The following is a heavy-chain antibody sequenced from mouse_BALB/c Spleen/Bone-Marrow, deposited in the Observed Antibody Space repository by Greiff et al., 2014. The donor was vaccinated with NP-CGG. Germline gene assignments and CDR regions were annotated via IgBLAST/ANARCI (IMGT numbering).Heavy chain of an antibody. Sequence: QVQLQQPGAELARPGASVKMSRTASGYTFPSYTIHWVKQRPGQGLEWIGYINPSSGYANYNQNFKDKATLTADKSSSTAYMQLSSLTSEDSAVFYCARGGLRLPYAMDYWGQGTSVTVSS. CDR3: ARGGLRLPYAMDY. D-gene: IGHD1-2*01. CDR1: GYTFPSYT. CDR2: INPSSGYA. J-gene: IGHJ4*01. V-gene: IGHV1-4*01.